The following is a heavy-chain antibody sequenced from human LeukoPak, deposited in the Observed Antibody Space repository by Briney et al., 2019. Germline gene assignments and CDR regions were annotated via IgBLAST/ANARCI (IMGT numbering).Heavy chain of an antibody. CDR1: GFIFSNFA. CDR2: ISGGGDRT. Sequence: GGSLRLSCAASGFIFSNFAMNWVRQAPGKGLEWVSVISGGGDRTYYAGSVKGRFTISRDNSKNTLYLQMNSLRAEDTAVYYCAKEWSPPTDAFDIWGQGTMVTVSS. D-gene: IGHD2-15*01. CDR3: AKEWSPPTDAFDI. J-gene: IGHJ3*02. V-gene: IGHV3-23*01.